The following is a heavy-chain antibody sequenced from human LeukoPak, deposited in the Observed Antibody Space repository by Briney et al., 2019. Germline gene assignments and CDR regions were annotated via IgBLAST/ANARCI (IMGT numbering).Heavy chain of an antibody. CDR3: AKESHYDSGAYYVDY. V-gene: IGHV3-53*01. Sequence: GGSLRLSCAASGFSVSSNYMSWVRQAPGKGLEWVSFIYSGGSTYYPDSVKGRFTFSRDNSKNMLYLQMNSLRAEDTAVYYCAKESHYDSGAYYVDYWGQGTLVTVSS. J-gene: IGHJ4*02. CDR2: IYSGGST. CDR1: GFSVSSNY. D-gene: IGHD3-10*01.